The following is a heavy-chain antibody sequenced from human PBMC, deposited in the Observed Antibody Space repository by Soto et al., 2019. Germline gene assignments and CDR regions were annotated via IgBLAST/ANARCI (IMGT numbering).Heavy chain of an antibody. D-gene: IGHD6-19*01. CDR2: ISGSGGST. Sequence: PGGSLRLSCAASGFTFSSYAMSWVRQAPGKGLEWVSAISGSGGSTYYADSVKGRFTIPRDNSKNTLYLQMNSLRAEDTAVYYCAKDRSPYSSGHLCDYWGQGTLVTVSS. CDR1: GFTFSSYA. V-gene: IGHV3-23*01. CDR3: AKDRSPYSSGHLCDY. J-gene: IGHJ4*02.